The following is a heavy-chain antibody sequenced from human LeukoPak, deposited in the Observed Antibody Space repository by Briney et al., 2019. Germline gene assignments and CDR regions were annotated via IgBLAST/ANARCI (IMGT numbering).Heavy chain of an antibody. V-gene: IGHV4-59*01. CDR3: AREHYDFYGTDV. J-gene: IGHJ6*02. CDR2: IYYTGSA. Sequence: SETLSLTCTVSGGSISTYYWNWLRQPPGKGLEWIGYIYYTGSANYNPSFASRLTISIDTSKKQFSLKLNSVTAADTAVYFCAREHYDFYGTDVWGQGTTVTVSS. D-gene: IGHD3-3*01. CDR1: GGSISTYY.